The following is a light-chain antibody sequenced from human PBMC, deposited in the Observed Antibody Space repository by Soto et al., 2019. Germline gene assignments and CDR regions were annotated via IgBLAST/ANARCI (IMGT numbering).Light chain of an antibody. V-gene: IGKV1-5*03. Sequence: DIQMTQSPSTLSASVGDRVTITCRASRSISVWLAWYQQKAGKAPNLLIYKASRLESGVPSRFSGSGSGTDFTLTISRLEPEDFAVYYCQQYGRTFGQGTKVDIK. J-gene: IGKJ1*01. CDR2: KAS. CDR1: RSISVW. CDR3: QQYGRT.